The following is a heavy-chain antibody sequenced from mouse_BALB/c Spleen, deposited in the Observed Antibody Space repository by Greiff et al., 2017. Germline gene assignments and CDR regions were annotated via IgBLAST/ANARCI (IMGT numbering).Heavy chain of an antibody. Sequence: QVQLQQSGAELVRPGVSVKISCKGSGYTFTDYAMHWVKQSHAKSPEWIGVISTYYGDASYNQKFKGKATMTVDKSSSTAYMELARLTSEDSAIYYCARGTTAGFAYWGQGTLVTVSA. D-gene: IGHD1-2*01. CDR1: GYTFTDYA. V-gene: IGHV1S137*01. J-gene: IGHJ3*01. CDR3: ARGTTAGFAY. CDR2: ISTYYGDA.